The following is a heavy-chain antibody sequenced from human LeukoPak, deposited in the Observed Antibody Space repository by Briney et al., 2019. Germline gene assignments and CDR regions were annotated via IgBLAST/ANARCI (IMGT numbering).Heavy chain of an antibody. J-gene: IGHJ4*02. D-gene: IGHD1-14*01. CDR3: ATETEH. CDR1: GYSFTTHY. V-gene: IGHV1-46*04. CDR2: INPSGGTT. Sequence: GESLKISCKGSGYSFTTHYIQWVRQAPGEGLEWVGIINPSGGTTTYAQKLRGRVAMTSDTSTSTVYMQLYSLRSEDTAVYYCATETEHWGQGTLVTVSS.